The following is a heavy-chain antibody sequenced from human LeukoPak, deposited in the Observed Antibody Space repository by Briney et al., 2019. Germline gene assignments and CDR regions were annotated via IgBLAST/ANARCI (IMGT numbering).Heavy chain of an antibody. CDR2: IYYSGST. Sequence: SETLSLTCTVSGVSISGNSYYWGWIRQPPGKGLEWIATIYYSGSTYYNPSLKSRVPISVDTSKKHFSLKLNSVTAADTAVYYCARSVEGYCSGGSCYSYYYYMDVWGKGTTVTVSS. V-gene: IGHV4-39*02. CDR3: ARSVEGYCSGGSCYSYYYYMDV. D-gene: IGHD2-15*01. CDR1: GVSISGNSYY. J-gene: IGHJ6*03.